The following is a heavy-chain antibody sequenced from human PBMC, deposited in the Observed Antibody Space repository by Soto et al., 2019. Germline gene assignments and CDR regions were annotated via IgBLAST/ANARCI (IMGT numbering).Heavy chain of an antibody. D-gene: IGHD4-17*01. Sequence: GASVKASSKEPGYTFTSSYLTWVRQSPGQKLEWMGIINPSGGSTSYAQKFQGRVTMTRDTSTSTVYMELSRLRSEDTVVYYCAIDLLSDSGPPPIYMHVWCEGLTVT. CDR1: GYTFTSSY. CDR3: AIDLLSDSGPPPIYMHV. CDR2: INPSGGST. V-gene: IGHV1-46*01. J-gene: IGHJ6*03.